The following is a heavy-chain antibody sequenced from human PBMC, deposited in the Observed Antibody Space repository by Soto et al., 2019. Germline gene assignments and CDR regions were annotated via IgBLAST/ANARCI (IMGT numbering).Heavy chain of an antibody. CDR2: MNPNSGNT. CDR3: ARGINYYASGDDAFDI. D-gene: IGHD3-10*01. CDR1: GYTFTSYD. Sequence: QVQLVQSGAEVKKPGASVKVSCKASGYTFTSYDINWVRQATGQGLEWMGWMNPNSGNTGYAQKFQGRVTMTRNTYISTAYMALSSLRSEDTAVYYCARGINYYASGDDAFDIWGQGTMVTVSS. V-gene: IGHV1-8*01. J-gene: IGHJ3*02.